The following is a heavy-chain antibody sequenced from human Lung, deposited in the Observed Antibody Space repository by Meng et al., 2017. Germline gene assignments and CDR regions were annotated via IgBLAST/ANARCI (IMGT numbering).Heavy chain of an antibody. CDR3: AREKSPGHFDY. Sequence: QVQLVQPGAGGMRPGASGKRSCKASGNIFTDYCIHWVRQAPGQGLEWMGTVNPSNGGTNYLQKFQGRLTVTRDTSASTVYMDLSTLRSEDAAVYYCAREKSPGHFDYWGQGTLVTVSS. V-gene: IGHV1-46*01. J-gene: IGHJ4*02. CDR1: GNIFTDYC. CDR2: VNPSNGGT.